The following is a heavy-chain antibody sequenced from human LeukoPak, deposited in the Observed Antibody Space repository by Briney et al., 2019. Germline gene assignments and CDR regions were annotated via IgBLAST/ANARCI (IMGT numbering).Heavy chain of an antibody. CDR3: ASPRVGATAIDI. CDR1: GYSFTTYW. Sequence: GESLKISCKGSGYSFTTYWIGWVRQMPGKGLEYMGIINPGDSDTRYSPSFQGQVTISVDKSISTAYLQWSSLKASDTAMYYCASPRVGATAIDIWGQGTLVTVSS. D-gene: IGHD1-26*01. J-gene: IGHJ3*02. CDR2: INPGDSDT. V-gene: IGHV5-51*01.